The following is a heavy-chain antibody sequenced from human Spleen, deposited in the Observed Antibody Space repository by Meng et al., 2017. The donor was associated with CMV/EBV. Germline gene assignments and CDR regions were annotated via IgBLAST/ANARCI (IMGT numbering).Heavy chain of an antibody. CDR3: AKDLIGDSYWYFDL. CDR2: IKEDGSEK. Sequence: LSLTCAASGLIFSNAWMSWLRQVPGKGLEWVANIKEDGSEKYYVDSVRGRFTISRDNVKNSLYLQMNSLRVEDTALYYCAKDLIGDSYWYFDLWGRGTLVTVSS. CDR1: GLIFSNAW. J-gene: IGHJ2*01. D-gene: IGHD7-27*01. V-gene: IGHV3-7*03.